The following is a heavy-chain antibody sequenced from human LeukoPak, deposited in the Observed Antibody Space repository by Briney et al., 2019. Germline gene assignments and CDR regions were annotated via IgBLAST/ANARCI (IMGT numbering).Heavy chain of an antibody. CDR3: ARDQDTAMENYYYYYMDV. V-gene: IGHV1-2*02. Sequence: ASVKVSCKASGYTFTGYYMHWVRQAPGQGLERMGWINPNSGGTNYAQKFQGRVTMTRDTSISTAYMELSRLRSDDTAVYYCARDQDTAMENYYYYYMDVWGKGTTVTVSS. CDR2: INPNSGGT. D-gene: IGHD5-18*01. CDR1: GYTFTGYY. J-gene: IGHJ6*03.